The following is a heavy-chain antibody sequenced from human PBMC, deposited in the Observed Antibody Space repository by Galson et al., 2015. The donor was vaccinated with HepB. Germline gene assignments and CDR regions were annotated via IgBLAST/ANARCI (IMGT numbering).Heavy chain of an antibody. Sequence: SVKVSCKASGYTFTGYYMHWVRQAPGQGLEWMGWINPNSGGTNYAQKFQGRVTMTRDTSISTAYMELSRLRSDDTAVYYCARVDCSSTSCYRNPNYYYYYMDVWGKGTTVTVSS. CDR2: INPNSGGT. CDR1: GYTFTGYY. D-gene: IGHD2-2*01. J-gene: IGHJ6*03. CDR3: ARVDCSSTSCYRNPNYYYYYMDV. V-gene: IGHV1-2*02.